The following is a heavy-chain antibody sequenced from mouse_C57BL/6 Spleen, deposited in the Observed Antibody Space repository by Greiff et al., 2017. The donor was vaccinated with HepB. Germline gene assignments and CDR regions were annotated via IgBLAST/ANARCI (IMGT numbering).Heavy chain of an antibody. D-gene: IGHD2-4*01. CDR2: IYPGDGDT. Sequence: VQLQQSGPELVKPGASVKISCKASGYAFSSSWMNWVKQRPGKGLEWIGRIYPGDGDTNYNGKFKGKATLTADKSSSTAYMQLSSLTSEDSAVYFCARDDYEAWFAYWGQGPLVTVSA. CDR1: GYAFSSSW. V-gene: IGHV1-82*01. J-gene: IGHJ3*01. CDR3: ARDDYEAWFAY.